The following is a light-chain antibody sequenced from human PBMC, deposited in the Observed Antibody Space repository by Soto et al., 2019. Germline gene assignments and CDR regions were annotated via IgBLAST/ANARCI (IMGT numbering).Light chain of an antibody. CDR2: EVN. J-gene: IGLJ2*01. Sequence: QSALTQPASVSGSPGQSITMSCTGTSSDVGDRNYVSWYQQHPGKAPKLMIYEVNNRPSGVSNRFSGSKSGNTASLTVSGLQAEDEADYYCSSYAGSNYVVFGGGTKLTVL. CDR1: SSDVGDRNY. V-gene: IGLV2-14*01. CDR3: SSYAGSNYVV.